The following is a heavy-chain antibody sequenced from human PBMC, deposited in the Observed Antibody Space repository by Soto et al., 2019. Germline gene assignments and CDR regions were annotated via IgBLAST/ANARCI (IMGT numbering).Heavy chain of an antibody. CDR2: ISGSGGST. V-gene: IGHV3-23*01. CDR3: AKDLVPWFSMIVLVDFDF. D-gene: IGHD3-22*01. J-gene: IGHJ4*02. CDR1: GFTFSSYA. Sequence: GSLRLSCAASGFTFSSYAMSWVRQAPGKGLEWVSAISGSGGSTYYADSVKGRVTISRDNSKNTLYLQMNRLRAEDTAVYYCAKDLVPWFSMIVLVDFDFPAQRSLVTVSS.